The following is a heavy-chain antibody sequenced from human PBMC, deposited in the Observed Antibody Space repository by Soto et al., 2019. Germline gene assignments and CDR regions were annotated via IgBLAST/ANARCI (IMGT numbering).Heavy chain of an antibody. V-gene: IGHV4-31*03. J-gene: IGHJ5*02. CDR3: AREEVAYCASGSYNWFDP. CDR1: GGSISSGSYY. CDR2: IFYAGST. Sequence: QVQLQESGPGLVKPSQTLSLTCTVSGGSISSGSYYWSWIRQHPGKGLEWIGYIFYAGSTYYNPPQKSRGTIAVDXSTXQXFLKLSSVTAADTAVYYCAREEVAYCASGSYNWFDPWGQGTLVTVPS. D-gene: IGHD3-10*01.